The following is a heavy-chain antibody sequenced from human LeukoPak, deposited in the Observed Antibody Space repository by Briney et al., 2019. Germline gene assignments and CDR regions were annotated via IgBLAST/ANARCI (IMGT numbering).Heavy chain of an antibody. CDR2: IYYSGTT. V-gene: IGHV4-59*01. Sequence: SSETLSLTCTVSGGSISSYYWSWIRQPPGKGLGWIGYIYYSGTTNYNPSLKSRVTISVDTSKNQFSLKLSSVTAADTAVYYCARGVYIAAAQYGYWGQGTLVTVSS. CDR1: GGSISSYY. J-gene: IGHJ4*02. CDR3: ARGVYIAAAQYGY. D-gene: IGHD6-13*01.